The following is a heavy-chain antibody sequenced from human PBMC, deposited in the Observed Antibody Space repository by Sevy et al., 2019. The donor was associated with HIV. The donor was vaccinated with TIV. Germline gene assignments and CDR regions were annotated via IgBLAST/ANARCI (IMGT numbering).Heavy chain of an antibody. V-gene: IGHV3-74*01. CDR2: INGDGSST. CDR1: GFTFSSYW. Sequence: GGSLRLSCAASGFTFSSYWMHWVRQAPGKGLMWVSRINGDGSSTSYADSVKGRFTISRDNAKNTLYLQMNSLRAEDTAVYYCARWRAVAGSPHAFDIWGQGTMVTV. J-gene: IGHJ3*02. CDR3: ARWRAVAGSPHAFDI. D-gene: IGHD6-19*01.